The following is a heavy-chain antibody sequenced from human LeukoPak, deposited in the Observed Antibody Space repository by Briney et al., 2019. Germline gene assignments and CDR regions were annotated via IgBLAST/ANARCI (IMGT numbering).Heavy chain of an antibody. CDR1: GYTFTSYG. D-gene: IGHD6-19*01. CDR3: ARDGAVAGTSDYYYYYGMDV. V-gene: IGHV1-18*01. CDR2: ISAYNDNT. Sequence: GASVKVSCKASGYTFTSYGISWVRQAPGQGLEWMGWISAYNDNTNYAQKLQGRVTMTTDTSTSTAYMELRSLRSDDTAVYYCARDGAVAGTSDYYYYYGMDVWGQGTTVTVSS. J-gene: IGHJ6*02.